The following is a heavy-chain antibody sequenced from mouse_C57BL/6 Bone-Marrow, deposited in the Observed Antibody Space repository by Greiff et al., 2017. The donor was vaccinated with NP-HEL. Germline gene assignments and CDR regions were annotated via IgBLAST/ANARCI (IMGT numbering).Heavy chain of an antibody. Sequence: QVQLQQPGAELVKPGASVKLSCKASGYTFTSYWITWVKQRPGQGLEWIGDIYPGSGSTNYNEKFKSKATLTVDTSSSTAYLQLSSLTSEGSAVYYSAREYLDDGCPYYFDYWGQGTTLTVSS. CDR1: GYTFTSYW. J-gene: IGHJ2*01. V-gene: IGHV1-55*01. CDR3: AREYLDDGCPYYFDY. CDR2: IYPGSGST. D-gene: IGHD2-3*01.